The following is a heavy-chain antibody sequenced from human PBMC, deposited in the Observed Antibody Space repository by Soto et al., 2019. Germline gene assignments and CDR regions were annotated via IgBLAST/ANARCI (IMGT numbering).Heavy chain of an antibody. Sequence: EASVKVSCKASGYTFTNYAMHWMRQAPGQRLGWMGWINTGNGNTKYSQKFQGRVTITRDTSASTAYVELSSLRTEDTAVYYCARGLGGYLDYLYYWGQGTLVTVSS. V-gene: IGHV1-3*04. CDR2: INTGNGNT. J-gene: IGHJ4*02. CDR1: GYTFTNYA. CDR3: ARGLGGYLDYLYY. D-gene: IGHD3-16*02.